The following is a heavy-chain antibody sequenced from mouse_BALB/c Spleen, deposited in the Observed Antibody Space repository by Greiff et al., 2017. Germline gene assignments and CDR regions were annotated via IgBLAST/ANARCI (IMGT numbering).Heavy chain of an antibody. D-gene: IGHD3-3*01. CDR1: GFTFSSYT. Sequence: EVQLVESGGGLVKPGGSLKLSCAASGFTFSSYTMSWVRQTPEKRLEWVATISSGGSYTYYPDSVKGRFTISRDNAKNTLYLQMSSLKSEDTAMYYCTRDREVIFDYWGQGTTLTVSS. CDR2: ISSGGSYT. J-gene: IGHJ2*01. V-gene: IGHV5-6-4*01. CDR3: TRDREVIFDY.